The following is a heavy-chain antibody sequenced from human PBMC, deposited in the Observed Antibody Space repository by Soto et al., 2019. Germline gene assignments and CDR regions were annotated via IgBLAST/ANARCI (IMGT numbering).Heavy chain of an antibody. J-gene: IGHJ4*02. CDR3: ARDLTDYNYEYKFGF. CDR2: ISFEGSNK. D-gene: IGHD4-4*01. V-gene: IGHV3-30*03. Sequence: LRLSCAASGFTFSDFGMHWVRQSPGKGLEWVAVISFEGSNKYFAESVKGRFTISRDDSKNTVYLQMNSLRPEDTAVYFCARDLTDYNYEYKFGFWGQGTLVTVSS. CDR1: GFTFSDFG.